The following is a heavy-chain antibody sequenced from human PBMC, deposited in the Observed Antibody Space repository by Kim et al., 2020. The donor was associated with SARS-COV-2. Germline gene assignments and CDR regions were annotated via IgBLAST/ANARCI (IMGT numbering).Heavy chain of an antibody. J-gene: IGHJ4*01. Sequence: DAGKGRFTTSRDNSKNTVYLQMNSLRAEDTAVYYCAKEQTTVLTPGAVSWGQGTLVTVSS. D-gene: IGHD4-17*01. CDR3: AKEQTTVLTPGAVS. V-gene: IGHV3-23*01.